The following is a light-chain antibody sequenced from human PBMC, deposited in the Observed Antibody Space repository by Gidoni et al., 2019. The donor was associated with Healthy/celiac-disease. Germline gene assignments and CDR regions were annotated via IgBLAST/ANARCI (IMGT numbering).Light chain of an antibody. CDR3: QQYGSSPRFT. V-gene: IGKV3-20*01. J-gene: IGKJ3*01. CDR2: GAS. CDR1: QSVSSSY. Sequence: EIVFTQSPVTLSLSPGERATLSCRASQSVSSSYLAWYQQKPGRDPRLLIYGASSRATSIPDSFSGSGSGTDFTITISRLEPEDFAVHYCQQYGSSPRFTFGPGTKVEIK.